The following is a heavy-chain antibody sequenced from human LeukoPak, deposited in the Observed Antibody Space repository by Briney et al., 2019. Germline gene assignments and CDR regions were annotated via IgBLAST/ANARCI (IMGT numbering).Heavy chain of an antibody. CDR3: AREGRVYFDWLSAL. Sequence: GASVRLSCTASGYTFSGYYMNWVRQAPGKGLEWMGWINHNGGDKNYAHTLKGGFTITRDTTNSSPYMQMNRLRYDDTAVYYCAREGRVYFDWLSALWGQGTLVTVSS. CDR1: GYTFSGYY. V-gene: IGHV1-2*02. CDR2: INHNGGDK. D-gene: IGHD3-9*01. J-gene: IGHJ4*02.